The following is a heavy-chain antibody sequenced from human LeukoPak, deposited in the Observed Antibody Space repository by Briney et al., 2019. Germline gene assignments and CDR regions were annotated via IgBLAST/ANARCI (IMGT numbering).Heavy chain of an antibody. CDR1: GGTFSSYA. V-gene: IGHV1-69*04. D-gene: IGHD5-12*01. J-gene: IGHJ6*02. CDR2: IIPILGIA. CDR3: ARGEVATIRDYYSGMDG. Sequence: ASVKVSCEASGGTFSSYAISWVRQAPGQGLEWMGRIIPILGIANYAQKFQGRVTITADKSTSTAYMELSSLRSEDTAVYYCARGEVATIRDYYSGMDGWGQGTTVTVSS.